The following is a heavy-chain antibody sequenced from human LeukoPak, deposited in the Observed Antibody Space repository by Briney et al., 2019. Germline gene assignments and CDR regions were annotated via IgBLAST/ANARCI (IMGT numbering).Heavy chain of an antibody. V-gene: IGHV4-34*01. J-gene: IGHJ4*02. CDR3: ARTHDSSGYYFDY. CDR1: GRSFSGYY. Sequence: SETLSLTCAVYGRSFSGYYWSWIRQPPGKGLEWIGEINHSGSTNYNPSLKSRVTISVDTSKNQFSLKLSSVTAADTAVYYCARTHDSSGYYFDYWGQGTLVTVSS. D-gene: IGHD3-22*01. CDR2: INHSGST.